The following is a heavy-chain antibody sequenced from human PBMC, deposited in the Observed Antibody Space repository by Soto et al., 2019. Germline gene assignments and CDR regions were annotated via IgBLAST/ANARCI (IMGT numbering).Heavy chain of an antibody. Sequence: QVQLVQSGAEVKKPGSSVKVSCKASGGTFSSYSINWVRQAPGQGLEWMGEIIPIFGTANYAQKFQGRVTITADESTSTAYMVLSSLRSEDTAVYYCARDGGRHSGGFDYWGQGTLVTVSS. CDR1: GGTFSSYS. D-gene: IGHD1-26*01. V-gene: IGHV1-69*01. J-gene: IGHJ4*02. CDR3: ARDGGRHSGGFDY. CDR2: IIPIFGTA.